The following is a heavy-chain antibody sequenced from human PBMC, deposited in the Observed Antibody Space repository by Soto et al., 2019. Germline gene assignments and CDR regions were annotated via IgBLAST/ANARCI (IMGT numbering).Heavy chain of an antibody. V-gene: IGHV3-30-3*01. J-gene: IGHJ5*02. Sequence: QVQLVESGGGVVQPGRSLRLSCAASGFTFGSYAMHWVRQAPGKGLEWVAVISYDGSNKYYADSVKGRFTISRDNSKNTLYLQMNSLRAEDTAVYYCARGTMIGFDPWGQGTLVTVSS. D-gene: IGHD3-22*01. CDR3: ARGTMIGFDP. CDR2: ISYDGSNK. CDR1: GFTFGSYA.